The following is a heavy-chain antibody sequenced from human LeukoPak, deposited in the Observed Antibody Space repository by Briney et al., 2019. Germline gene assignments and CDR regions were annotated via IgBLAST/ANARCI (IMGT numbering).Heavy chain of an antibody. Sequence: PGGSLRLSCEASRFTFRDYYMSWIRQAPGKGLEWVSYISSSGSNVYYADSVKGRFTISRDNAKNSLYLQMNSLRAEDTAVYYCARVFGGTYGGDYWGQGTLVTVSS. CDR2: ISSSGSNV. CDR1: RFTFRDYY. J-gene: IGHJ4*02. D-gene: IGHD1-26*01. V-gene: IGHV3-11*01. CDR3: ARVFGGTYGGDY.